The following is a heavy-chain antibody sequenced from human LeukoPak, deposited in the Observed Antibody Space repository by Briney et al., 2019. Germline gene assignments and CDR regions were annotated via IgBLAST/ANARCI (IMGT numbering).Heavy chain of an antibody. CDR2: INPSGGST. Sequence: ASVKVSCKASGYTFTGYYMHWVRQAPGQGLEWMGIINPSGGSTSYAQKFQGRVTMTRDTSTSTVYMELSSLRSEDTAVYYCARVRRASGYYDSSGYYLDFSGQGTLVTVSS. CDR3: ARVRRASGYYDSSGYYLDF. V-gene: IGHV1-46*01. CDR1: GYTFTGYY. D-gene: IGHD3-22*01. J-gene: IGHJ4*02.